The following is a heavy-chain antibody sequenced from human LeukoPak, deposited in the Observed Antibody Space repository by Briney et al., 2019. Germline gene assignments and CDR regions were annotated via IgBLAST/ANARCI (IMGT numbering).Heavy chain of an antibody. V-gene: IGHV4-39*01. D-gene: IGHD5-12*01. CDR2: IYYSGST. Sequence: SETLSLTCTVSGGSISSSSYYWGWIRQPPGKGLEWIGSIYYSGSTYYNPSLKSRVTISVDTSKNQFSLQLNSVTPEDTAVYYCARGSDSGYDYEELCYFDYWGQGTLVTVSS. J-gene: IGHJ4*02. CDR1: GGSISSSSYY. CDR3: ARGSDSGYDYEELCYFDY.